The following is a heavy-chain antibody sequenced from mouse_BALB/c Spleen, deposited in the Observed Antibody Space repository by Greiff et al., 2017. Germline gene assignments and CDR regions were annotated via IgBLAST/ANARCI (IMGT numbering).Heavy chain of an antibody. V-gene: IGHV3-2*02. CDR1: GYSITSDYA. CDR2: ISYSGST. D-gene: IGHD2-5*01. CDR3: ARRRSNLAWFAY. Sequence: EVQLQESGPGLVKPSQSLSLTCTVTGYSITSDYAWNWIRQFPGNKLEWMGYISYSGSTSYNPSLKSRISITRDTSKNQFFLQLNSVTTEDTATYYCARRRSNLAWFAYWGQGTLVTVSA. J-gene: IGHJ3*01.